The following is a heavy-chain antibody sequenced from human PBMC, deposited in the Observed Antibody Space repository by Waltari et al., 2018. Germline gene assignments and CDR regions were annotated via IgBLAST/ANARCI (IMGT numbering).Heavy chain of an antibody. CDR2: MNPNSGNT. CDR3: ARHRYSSSFTDY. Sequence: QVQLVQSGAEVKKPGASVKVSCKASGYTFTSYDINWVRQATGKGLEWMGWMNPNSGNTGYAQKFQGRVTITRNTSISTAYMELSSVTAADTAVYYCARHRYSSSFTDYWGQGTLVTVSS. J-gene: IGHJ4*02. CDR1: GYTFTSYD. D-gene: IGHD6-13*01. V-gene: IGHV1-8*03.